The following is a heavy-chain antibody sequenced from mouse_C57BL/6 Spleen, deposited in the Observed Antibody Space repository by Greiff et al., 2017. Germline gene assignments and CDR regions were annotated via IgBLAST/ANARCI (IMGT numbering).Heavy chain of an antibody. CDR1: GFSLTSYG. Sequence: VQLQQSGPGLVQPSQSLSITCTVSGFSLTSYGVHWVRQSPGKGLEWLGVIWSGGSTDYNAAFISRLSISKDNSKSQVFFKMSSVQADDTAIYYCARVYDYDVGAMDYRGQGTAGTVS. D-gene: IGHD2-4*01. CDR3: ARVYDYDVGAMDY. J-gene: IGHJ4*01. V-gene: IGHV2-2*01. CDR2: IWSGGST.